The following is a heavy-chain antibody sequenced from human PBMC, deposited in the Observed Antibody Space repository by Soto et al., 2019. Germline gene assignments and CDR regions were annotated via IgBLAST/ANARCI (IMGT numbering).Heavy chain of an antibody. V-gene: IGHV4-4*02. D-gene: IGHD3-9*01. CDR1: GDSISSDKW. CDR2: IYHSGST. Sequence: PSETLSLTCAVSGDSISSDKWWSWVRQPPGKGLEWIGEIYHSGSTNYNPSLKSRVIISVDKSKNQFSLKLSSVTAADTAVYYCARTPGYWFDPWGQGTLVTVSS. J-gene: IGHJ5*02. CDR3: ARTPGYWFDP.